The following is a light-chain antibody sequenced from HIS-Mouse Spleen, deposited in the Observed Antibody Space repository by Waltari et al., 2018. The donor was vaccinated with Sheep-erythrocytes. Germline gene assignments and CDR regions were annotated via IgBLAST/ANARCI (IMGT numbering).Light chain of an antibody. Sequence: QSALTQPRSVSGSPGQSITISCTGTSSDVGSYTLVSWYQQHPGQAPKLMIYEGSKRPSGVSNRFSGSKSGNTASLTISGLQAEDEADYYGCSYAGSSTWVFGGGTKLTVL. J-gene: IGLJ3*02. CDR1: SSDVGSYTL. V-gene: IGLV2-23*01. CDR3: CSYAGSSTWV. CDR2: EGS.